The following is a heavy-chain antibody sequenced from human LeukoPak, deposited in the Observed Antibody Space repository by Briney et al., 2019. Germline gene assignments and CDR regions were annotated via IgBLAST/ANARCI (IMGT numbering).Heavy chain of an antibody. D-gene: IGHD6-19*01. CDR1: GGSITTHTYY. CDR2: VHYTGNT. Sequence: SETLSLTCTVSGGSITTHTYYWAWIRQPPGRGLEWIGGVHYTGNTYSNTSFKSRVTMSVDTSKNQFSLNLSSVTAADTVVYYCARRSSVWYFDYWGQGILVTVSS. V-gene: IGHV4-39*01. J-gene: IGHJ4*02. CDR3: ARRSSVWYFDY.